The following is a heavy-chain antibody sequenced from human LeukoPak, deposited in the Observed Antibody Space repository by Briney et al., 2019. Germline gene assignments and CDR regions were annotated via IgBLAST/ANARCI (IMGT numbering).Heavy chain of an antibody. J-gene: IGHJ4*02. D-gene: IGHD1-26*01. CDR3: AKDSGSWVVALDY. CDR1: GFTFSDYN. V-gene: IGHV3-11*01. CDR2: ISRSGSTK. Sequence: PGGSLRLSCAASGFTFSDYNMRWIRQAPGKGLEWVSSISRSGSTKYYADSVKGRFTISRDNAKNSLFLQMNSLRAEDTAVYYCAKDSGSWVVALDYWGQGNLVTVSS.